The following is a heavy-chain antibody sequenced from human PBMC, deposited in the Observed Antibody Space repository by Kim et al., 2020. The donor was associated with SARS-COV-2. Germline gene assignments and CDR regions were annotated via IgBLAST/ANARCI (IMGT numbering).Heavy chain of an antibody. Sequence: GESLKISCKGSGYSFTSYWIGWVRQMPGKGLEWMGIIYPGDSDTRYSPSFQGQVTISADKSISTAYLQWSSLKASDTAMYYCASREEYYYDSSGQGGDYWGQGTLVTVSS. V-gene: IGHV5-51*01. J-gene: IGHJ4*02. D-gene: IGHD3-22*01. CDR2: IYPGDSDT. CDR1: GYSFTSYW. CDR3: ASREEYYYDSSGQGGDY.